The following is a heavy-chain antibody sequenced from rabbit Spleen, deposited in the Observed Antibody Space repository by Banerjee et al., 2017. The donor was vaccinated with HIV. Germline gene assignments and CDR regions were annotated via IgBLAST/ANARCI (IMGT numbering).Heavy chain of an antibody. CDR1: GFSFSSNYY. CDR3: ARDTGSSFSTYGMDL. V-gene: IGHV1S40*01. D-gene: IGHD8-1*01. CDR2: IDIGSRDFT. Sequence: QSLEESGGDLVKPGASLTLTCTASGFSFSSNYYMCWVRQAPGKGLEWIACIDIGSRDFTYYASWAKGRFIISKTSSTTVTLQMTSLTVADTATYFCARDTGSSFSTYGMDLWGQGTLVTVS. J-gene: IGHJ3*01.